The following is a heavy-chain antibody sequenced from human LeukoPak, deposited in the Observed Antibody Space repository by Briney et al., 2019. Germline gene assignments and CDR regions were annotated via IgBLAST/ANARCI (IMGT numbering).Heavy chain of an antibody. CDR1: GGSISSYY. CDR2: IYYSGSA. D-gene: IGHD3-22*01. Sequence: SETLSLTCTVSGGSISSYYWSWIRQPPGKGLEWIGYIYYSGSANYNPSLTSRVTISVDTSKNQFSLKLSSVTATDTAVYYCARAPPPYYDSSGAPFDYWGQGTLVTVSS. CDR3: ARAPPPYYDSSGAPFDY. V-gene: IGHV4-59*01. J-gene: IGHJ4*02.